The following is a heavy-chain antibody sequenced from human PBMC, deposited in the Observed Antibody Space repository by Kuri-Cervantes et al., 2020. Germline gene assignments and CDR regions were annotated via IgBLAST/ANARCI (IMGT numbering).Heavy chain of an antibody. D-gene: IGHD3-22*01. J-gene: IGHJ4*02. CDR2: ISDSGHST. Sequence: GGSLRLSCAASGFTFSSYAMNWVRQAPGEGLEWVSRISDSGHSTYYADSVKGRFTISRDNSKNTLYLQMNSLRAEDTAVFYCAKDPGSLYSYDSSGYFDYWGQGTLVTVSS. CDR1: GFTFSSYA. V-gene: IGHV3-23*01. CDR3: AKDPGSLYSYDSSGYFDY.